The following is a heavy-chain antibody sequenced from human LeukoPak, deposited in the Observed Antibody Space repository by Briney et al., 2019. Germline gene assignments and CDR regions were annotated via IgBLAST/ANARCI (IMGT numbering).Heavy chain of an antibody. V-gene: IGHV4-38-2*02. CDR1: GYSISSGYY. Sequence: PSETLSLTCTVSGYSISSGYYWGWIRQPPGKGLEWIGSIYHSGSTYYNPSLKSRVTISVDTSKNQFSLKLSSVTAADTAVYYCARDEYYYGSGRHAFDIWGQGTMVTVSS. J-gene: IGHJ3*02. CDR3: ARDEYYYGSGRHAFDI. CDR2: IYHSGST. D-gene: IGHD3-10*01.